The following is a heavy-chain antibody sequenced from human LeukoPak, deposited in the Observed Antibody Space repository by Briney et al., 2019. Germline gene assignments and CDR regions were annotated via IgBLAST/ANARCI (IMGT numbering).Heavy chain of an antibody. Sequence: GGSLRLSCAVSGLTVNSNYMNWVRQAPGKGLEWVSVISGSGGNTYYADSVKGRFTISRDNSKNTLFLQMNSLRVEDTAVYYCVRCGSNWYRWFDPWGQGTLVTVSS. CDR3: VRCGSNWYRWFDP. CDR1: GLTVNSNY. J-gene: IGHJ5*02. V-gene: IGHV3-23*01. D-gene: IGHD6-13*01. CDR2: ISGSGGNT.